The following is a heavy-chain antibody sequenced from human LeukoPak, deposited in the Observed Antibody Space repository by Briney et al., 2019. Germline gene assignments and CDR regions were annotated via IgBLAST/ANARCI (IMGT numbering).Heavy chain of an antibody. CDR3: ARVKVGSWNWFDP. D-gene: IGHD1-26*01. Sequence: GGSLRLSWAASGFTFSSYWMHWVSQAPGQGLVWVSRINSDGTTTTYADSVKGRFTISRDNTKNTVYLQMNSLRAEDSAVYYCARVKVGSWNWFDPWGQGTLVTVSS. CDR2: INSDGTTT. V-gene: IGHV3-74*03. J-gene: IGHJ5*02. CDR1: GFTFSSYW.